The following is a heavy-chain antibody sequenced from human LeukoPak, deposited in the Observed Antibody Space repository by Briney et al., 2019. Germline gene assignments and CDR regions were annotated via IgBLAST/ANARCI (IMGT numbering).Heavy chain of an antibody. J-gene: IGHJ4*02. D-gene: IGHD6-19*01. V-gene: IGHV4-30-2*01. CDR2: IYHSGST. Sequence: PSQTLFLTCAVSGGSISSGGYSWSWIRQPPGKGLEWIGYIYHSGSTYYNPSLKSRVTISVDTSKNQFSLKLSSVTAADTAVYYCARGKAVAGKQFDYWGQGTLVTVSS. CDR1: GGSISSGGYS. CDR3: ARGKAVAGKQFDY.